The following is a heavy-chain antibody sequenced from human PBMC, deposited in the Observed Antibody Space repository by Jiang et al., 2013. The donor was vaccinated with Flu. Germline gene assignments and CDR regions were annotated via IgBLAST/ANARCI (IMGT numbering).Heavy chain of an antibody. CDR1: GGTFSSYA. V-gene: IGHV1-69*01. CDR3: ARSAANYYGSGSYYNQGYYYYGMDV. J-gene: IGHJ6*02. Sequence: ESGAEVKKPGSSVKVSCKASGGTFSSYAISWVRQAPGQGLEWMGGIIPIFGTANYAQKFQGRVTITADESTSTAYMELSSLRSEDTAVYYCARSAANYYGSGSYYNQGYYYYGMDVWGQGTTVTVSS. CDR2: IIPIFGTA. D-gene: IGHD3-10*01.